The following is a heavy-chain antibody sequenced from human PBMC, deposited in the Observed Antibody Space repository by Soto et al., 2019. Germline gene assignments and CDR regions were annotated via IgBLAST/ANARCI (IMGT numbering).Heavy chain of an antibody. D-gene: IGHD3-10*01. CDR3: ARSSSYYYGSGSYTFDY. CDR2: IYSGGST. CDR1: GFTVSSNY. J-gene: IGHJ4*02. Sequence: XASLRLSCAASGFTVSSNYMSWVRQAPGKGLEWVSVIYSGGSTYYADSVKGRFTISRDNSKNTLYLQMNSLRAEDTAVYYCARSSSYYYGSGSYTFDYWGQGTLITVSS. V-gene: IGHV3-53*01.